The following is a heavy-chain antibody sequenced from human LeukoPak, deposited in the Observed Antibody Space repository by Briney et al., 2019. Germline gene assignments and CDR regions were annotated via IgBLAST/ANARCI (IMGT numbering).Heavy chain of an antibody. CDR3: IRDGHGTLPFEY. CDR2: ISWNSGSI. V-gene: IGHV3-9*01. D-gene: IGHD1-26*01. J-gene: IGHJ4*02. Sequence: GRSLRLSCAASGFTFDDYAMHWVRQAPGKGLEWVSGISWNSGSIGYADSVKGRFTISRDNAKNTLYLQMDSLRAEDTAVYYCIRDGHGTLPFEYWGQGTLVTASS. CDR1: GFTFDDYA.